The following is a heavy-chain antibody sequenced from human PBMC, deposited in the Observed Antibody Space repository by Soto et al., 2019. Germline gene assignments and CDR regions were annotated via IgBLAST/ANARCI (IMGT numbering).Heavy chain of an antibody. CDR1: GGSISSYY. CDR2: IYYSGST. J-gene: IGHJ4*02. D-gene: IGHD5-18*01. V-gene: IGHV4-59*01. CDR3: ARGLIQPFPLDY. Sequence: QVQLQESGPGLVKPSETLSLTCTVSGGSISSYYWSWIRQPPGKGLEWIGYIYYSGSTNYNPSLKSRVTISVDTSKNQFSLKRSSVTAADTAVYYCARGLIQPFPLDYWGQGTLVTVSS.